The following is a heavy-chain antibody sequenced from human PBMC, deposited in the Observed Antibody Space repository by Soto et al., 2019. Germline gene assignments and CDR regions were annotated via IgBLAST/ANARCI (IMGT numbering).Heavy chain of an antibody. V-gene: IGHV4-59*01. Sequence: SETLSLTCTVSGGSISSYYWSWIRQPPGKGLEWIGYIYYSGSTNYNPSLKSRVTISIETSKNQFSLKLSSVTAADTAVYYCARFAEAYYDFWSGLLGFDYWGQGTLVTVSS. J-gene: IGHJ4*02. CDR1: GGSISSYY. CDR3: ARFAEAYYDFWSGLLGFDY. CDR2: IYYSGST. D-gene: IGHD3-3*01.